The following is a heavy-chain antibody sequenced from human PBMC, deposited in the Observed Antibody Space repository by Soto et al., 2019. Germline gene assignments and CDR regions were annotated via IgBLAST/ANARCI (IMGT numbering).Heavy chain of an antibody. D-gene: IGHD5-12*01. CDR2: IYHSGST. V-gene: IGHV4-30-2*01. CDR1: GGSISSGGYS. Sequence: TLSLTCAVSGGSISSGGYSWSWIRQPPGKGLEWIGYIYHSGSTYYNPSLKSRVTISVDRSKNQFSLKLSSVTAADTAVYYCARGRYSGYDVFDYWGQGTLVTVYS. CDR3: ARGRYSGYDVFDY. J-gene: IGHJ4*02.